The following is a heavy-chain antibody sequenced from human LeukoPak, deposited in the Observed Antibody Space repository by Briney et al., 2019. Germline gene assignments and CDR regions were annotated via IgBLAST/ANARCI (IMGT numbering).Heavy chain of an antibody. CDR3: AKVGRDYDSSGYYDQGAFDI. Sequence: PGGSLRLSCAASGFTFSSYGMHWVRQAPGKGLEWVAVISYDGSNKYYADSVKGRFTISRDNSKNTLYLQMNSLRAEDTAVYYCAKVGRDYDSSGYYDQGAFDIWGQGTMVTVSS. CDR2: ISYDGSNK. J-gene: IGHJ3*02. D-gene: IGHD3-22*01. CDR1: GFTFSSYG. V-gene: IGHV3-30*18.